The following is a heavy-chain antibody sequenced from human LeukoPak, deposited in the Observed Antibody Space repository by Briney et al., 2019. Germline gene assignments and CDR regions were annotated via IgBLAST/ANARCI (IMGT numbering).Heavy chain of an antibody. V-gene: IGHV4-39*01. J-gene: IGHJ5*02. CDR3: ARHDGVPAAISDGRRPHDPFDP. Sequence: PSETLSLTCTVSGGSISSSSYYWGWIRQPPGKGLEWIGSIYYSGSTYYNPSLKSRVTISVDTSKNQFSLKLSSVTAADTAVYYCARHDGVPAAISDGRRPHDPFDPWGQGTLVTVSS. D-gene: IGHD2-2*01. CDR2: IYYSGST. CDR1: GGSISSSSYY.